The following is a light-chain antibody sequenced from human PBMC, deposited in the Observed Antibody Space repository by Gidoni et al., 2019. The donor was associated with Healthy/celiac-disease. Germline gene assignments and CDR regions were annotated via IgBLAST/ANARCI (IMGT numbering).Light chain of an antibody. V-gene: IGLV3-19*01. Sequence: SSELTQDSAVSVALGQTVRITCQGDSLRSYYASWYQQKPGHAPVRVIYGNNNRPSGIPDRFAGSSSGNTASLTITGAQAEDEADYYCNSRDSSGNHPHVVFGGGTKLTVL. CDR2: GNN. CDR3: NSRDSSGNHPHVV. CDR1: SLRSYY. J-gene: IGLJ2*01.